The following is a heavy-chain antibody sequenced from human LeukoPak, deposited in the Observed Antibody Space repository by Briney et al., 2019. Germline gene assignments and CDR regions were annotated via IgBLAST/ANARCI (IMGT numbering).Heavy chain of an antibody. V-gene: IGHV1-18*01. Sequence: ASVKVSCKASGGTFSSYAISWVRQAPGQGLEWMGWISAYNGNTNYAQKLQGRVTMTTDTSTSTAYMELRSLRSDDTAVYYCARGQTSSSSPFRDYFDYWGQGTLVTVSS. CDR1: GGTFSSYA. CDR2: ISAYNGNT. J-gene: IGHJ4*02. D-gene: IGHD6-6*01. CDR3: ARGQTSSSSPFRDYFDY.